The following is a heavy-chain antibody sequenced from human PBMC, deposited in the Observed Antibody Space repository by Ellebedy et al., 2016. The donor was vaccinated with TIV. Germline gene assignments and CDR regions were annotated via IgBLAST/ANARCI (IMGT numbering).Heavy chain of an antibody. J-gene: IGHJ4*02. CDR2: IYPGYSDT. CDR1: GYSFTSYW. D-gene: IGHD1-14*01. CDR3: TRDSGLDY. V-gene: IGHV5-51*01. Sequence: KVSCKGSGYSFTSYWIGWVRQMPGQGLEWMGIIYPGYSDTRYSPSFQGQVTISADKSISTAYLQWSSLKAADTAIYYWTRDSGLDYWGQGTLVTVSS.